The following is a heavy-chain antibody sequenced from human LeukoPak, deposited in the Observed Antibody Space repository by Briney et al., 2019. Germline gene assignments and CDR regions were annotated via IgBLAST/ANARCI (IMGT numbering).Heavy chain of an antibody. Sequence: GSLRLSCAASGFTFSSNAMSWVGQAQGKGLEGVSGISGSGGRTYYADSVKGRFTVSRDNSKNTLYLQMNSLRAEDTAVYYCAKGGGYDTSLFDYWGQGTLVTVSS. J-gene: IGHJ4*02. CDR2: ISGSGGRT. CDR3: AKGGGYDTSLFDY. V-gene: IGHV3-23*01. CDR1: GFTFSSNA. D-gene: IGHD5-12*01.